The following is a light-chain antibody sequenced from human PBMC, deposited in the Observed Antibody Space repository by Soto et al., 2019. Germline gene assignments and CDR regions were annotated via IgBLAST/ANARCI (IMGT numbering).Light chain of an antibody. J-gene: IGLJ1*01. Sequence: SALTQPPSASGTPGQWVTISCSGSSSNIGSKTVNWYQQLPGTAPKLLIYSNYQRPSGVPDRFSGSKSGTSASLAISGLQSEDEADYYCAAWDASLNGYVFGTGTKV. CDR2: SNY. CDR3: AAWDASLNGYV. V-gene: IGLV1-44*01. CDR1: SSNIGSKT.